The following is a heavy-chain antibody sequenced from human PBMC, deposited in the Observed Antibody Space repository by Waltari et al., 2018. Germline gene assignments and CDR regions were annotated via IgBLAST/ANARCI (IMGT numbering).Heavy chain of an antibody. Sequence: QVQLVQSGAEVKKPGASVKVSCKASGYTFTSYYMHWVRQAPGQGLEWIGIINPSGGSTSYAQKFQGRVTMTRDTSTSTVYMELSSLRSEDTAVYYCARDTAVTTETSLYYFDYWGQGTLVTVSS. V-gene: IGHV1-46*01. CDR3: ARDTAVTTETSLYYFDY. D-gene: IGHD4-17*01. CDR1: GYTFTSYY. J-gene: IGHJ4*02. CDR2: INPSGGST.